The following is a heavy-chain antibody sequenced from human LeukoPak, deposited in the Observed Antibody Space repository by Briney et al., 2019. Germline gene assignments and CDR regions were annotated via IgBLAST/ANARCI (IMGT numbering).Heavy chain of an antibody. D-gene: IGHD1-1*01. CDR3: ARAASSGGDYFDY. J-gene: IGHJ4*02. Sequence: PSETLSLTCAVSGYSISSGYYWGWIRQPPGKGLEWLRSIYHSGSTYYNPSLKSRVTISVDTSKNPFSLKLSSVTAADTAVYYCARAASSGGDYFDYWGQGTLVTVSS. V-gene: IGHV4-38-2*01. CDR1: GYSISSGYY. CDR2: IYHSGST.